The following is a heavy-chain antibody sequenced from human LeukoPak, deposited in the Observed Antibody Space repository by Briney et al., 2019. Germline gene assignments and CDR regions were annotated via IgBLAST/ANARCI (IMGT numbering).Heavy chain of an antibody. CDR3: ARGTTDAY. J-gene: IGHJ4*02. D-gene: IGHD1-1*01. CDR1: GYTFTSYY. CDR2: INPSGGST. V-gene: IGHV1-46*01. Sequence: ASVKVSCKASGYTFTSYYIDWVRQAPGQGLEWMGVINPSGGSTRYAQKIQGRVTMTGDPSTRTVYMELSSLTSDDTAVYYCARGTTDAYWGQGTPVTVSS.